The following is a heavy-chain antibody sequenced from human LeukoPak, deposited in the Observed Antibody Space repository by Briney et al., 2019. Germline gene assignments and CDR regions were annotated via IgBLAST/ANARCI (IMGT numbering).Heavy chain of an antibody. V-gene: IGHV3-23*01. J-gene: IGHJ4*02. CDR3: AKSLTKITPATFDQ. Sequence: PGGSLRLSCAASGFNFSNFAMSWVRQAPGKGLEWVATVSGGAGSTYYADSVRGRSTISRDNSQNTLSLHMTSLRAEDTAIYYCAKSLTKITPATFDQWGQGTLVTVTS. CDR2: VSGGAGST. D-gene: IGHD2-2*01. CDR1: GFNFSNFA.